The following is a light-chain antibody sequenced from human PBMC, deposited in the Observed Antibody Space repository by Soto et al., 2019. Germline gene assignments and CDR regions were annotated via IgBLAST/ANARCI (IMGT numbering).Light chain of an antibody. J-gene: IGKJ1*01. V-gene: IGKV3-20*01. CDR3: QQYGSSPWT. Sequence: EIVLTQSPGTLSLSPGERATLYCRASQTVSSSYLAWYQQKPGQAPRLLIYGASSRATGIPDRFSGSGSGTEFTLTISRLEPEDFAVYYCQQYGSSPWTFGQGTKVEIK. CDR2: GAS. CDR1: QTVSSSY.